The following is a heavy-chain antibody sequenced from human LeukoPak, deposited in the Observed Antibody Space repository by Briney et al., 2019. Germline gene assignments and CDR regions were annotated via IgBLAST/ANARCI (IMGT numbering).Heavy chain of an antibody. CDR2: ISERGGST. CDR1: GIILTNYA. D-gene: IGHD3-10*01. V-gene: IGHV3-23*01. Sequence: GGSLTVSCLVSGIILTNYAMTWVRQAPGKGLEWVSYISERGGSTTYADSVKGRFTISRDTSLNTLYLQMNNLRAEDTAVYFCAKRGVVIRGILVIGCHQEAYHYVLWGQGVLVSV. CDR3: AKRGVVIRGILVIGCHQEAYHYVL. J-gene: IGHJ4*02.